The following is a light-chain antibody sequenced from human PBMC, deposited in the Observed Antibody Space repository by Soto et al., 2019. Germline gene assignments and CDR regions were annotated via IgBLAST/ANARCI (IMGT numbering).Light chain of an antibody. Sequence: DIQMTQSPSSVSASVGDRVTITCRASQAISTWLAWYQQKPGKAPKLLIYAASNLQTGVPSRFSGSGSGTDFPLTFSSLQPEEFSTYYCPQAKRFPRTFGQGTKVEIK. J-gene: IGKJ1*01. CDR1: QAISTW. CDR2: AAS. CDR3: PQAKRFPRT. V-gene: IGKV1D-12*01.